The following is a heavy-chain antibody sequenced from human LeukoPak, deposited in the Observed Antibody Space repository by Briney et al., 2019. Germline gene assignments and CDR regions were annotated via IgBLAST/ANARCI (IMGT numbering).Heavy chain of an antibody. CDR1: GGTFSSYA. V-gene: IGHV1-69*13. CDR3: AGVARGYELQGWFDP. D-gene: IGHD1-26*01. Sequence: SVKVSCKASGGTFSSYAISWVRQAPGQGLEWMGGIIPIFGTANYAQKFQGRVTITADESTSTAYMELSSLRSEDTAVYYCAGVARGYELQGWFDPWGQGTLVTVSS. J-gene: IGHJ5*02. CDR2: IIPIFGTA.